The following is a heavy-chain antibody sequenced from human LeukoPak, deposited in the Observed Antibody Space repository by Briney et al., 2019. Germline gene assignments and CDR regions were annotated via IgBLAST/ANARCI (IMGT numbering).Heavy chain of an antibody. CDR2: ISGSGGST. CDR1: GFTFSSYA. D-gene: IGHD5-18*01. V-gene: IGHV3-23*01. Sequence: GGSLRLSCAASGFTFSSYAMSWVRQAPGKGLKWVSAISGSGGSTYYADSVKGRFTISRDNSKNTLYLQMNSLRAEDTAVYYCAILTAMVPCPLDFDYWGQGTLVTVSS. CDR3: AILTAMVPCPLDFDY. J-gene: IGHJ4*02.